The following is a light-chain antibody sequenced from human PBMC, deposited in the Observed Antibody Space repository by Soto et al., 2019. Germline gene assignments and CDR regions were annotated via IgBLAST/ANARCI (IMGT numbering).Light chain of an antibody. J-gene: IGKJ5*01. Sequence: EIVLTQAPATLSSFPGDRVTLSCRASQAVNTRLAWYQQKPGQAPRLLIYGASTRATGIPARFSGSGSGTEFTLTISSLQSEDFAVYYCQQYNNWPLTFGQGTRLEIK. V-gene: IGKV3-15*01. CDR3: QQYNNWPLT. CDR2: GAS. CDR1: QAVNTR.